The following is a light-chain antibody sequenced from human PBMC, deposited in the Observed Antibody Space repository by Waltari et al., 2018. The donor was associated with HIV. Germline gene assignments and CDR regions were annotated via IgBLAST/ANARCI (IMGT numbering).Light chain of an antibody. J-gene: IGLJ2*01. Sequence: QSVLTQPPSVSGAPGQRVTIPCPGSSSNIGAGYDVHWYQQLPGTAPKLLIYGNSKRPSGVPDRFSGSKSGTSASLAITGLQAEDEADYYCQSYDSSLSGVVFGGGTKLTVL. CDR1: SSNIGAGYD. V-gene: IGLV1-40*01. CDR2: GNS. CDR3: QSYDSSLSGVV.